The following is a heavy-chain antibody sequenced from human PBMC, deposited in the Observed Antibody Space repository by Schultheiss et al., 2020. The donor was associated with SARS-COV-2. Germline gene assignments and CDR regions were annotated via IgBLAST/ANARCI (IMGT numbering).Heavy chain of an antibody. D-gene: IGHD3-3*01. CDR3: ARIFGVVISIDI. V-gene: IGHV4-34*01. CDR2: INHSGST. CDR1: GGSFSGYY. Sequence: SETLPLTCAVYGGSFSGYYWSWIRQPPGKGLEWIGEINHSGSTNYNPSLKSRVTISVDTSKNQFSLKLSSVTAADTAVYYCARIFGVVISIDIWGQGTMVTVSS. J-gene: IGHJ3*02.